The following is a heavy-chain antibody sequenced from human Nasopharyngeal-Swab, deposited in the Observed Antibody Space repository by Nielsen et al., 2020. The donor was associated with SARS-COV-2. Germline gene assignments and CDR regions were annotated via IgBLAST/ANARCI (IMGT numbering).Heavy chain of an antibody. D-gene: IGHD2-2*01. J-gene: IGHJ3*02. Sequence: GESLKIPCAASGFTFSSYSMNWVRQAPGKGLEWVSSISSSSSYIYYADSVKGRFTISRDNAKNSLYLQMNSLRAEDTAVYYCARGPRYQPDAFDIWGQGTMVTVSS. V-gene: IGHV3-21*01. CDR3: ARGPRYQPDAFDI. CDR2: ISSSSSYI. CDR1: GFTFSSYS.